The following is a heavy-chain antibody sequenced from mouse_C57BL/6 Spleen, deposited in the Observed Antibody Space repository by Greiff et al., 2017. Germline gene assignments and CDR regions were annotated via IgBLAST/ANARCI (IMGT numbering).Heavy chain of an antibody. V-gene: IGHV1-61*01. J-gene: IGHJ4*01. Sequence: QVQLQQPGAELVRPGSSVKLSCKASGYTFTSSWMDWVKQRPGQGLEWIGNIYPSDSQTHYNQKFKDKATLTVDKSASTAYMQLSSRTSKYSAVYYCARVGSTMVTATGDYYAMDYWGQGTSVTVSS. CDR3: ARVGSTMVTATGDYYAMDY. CDR1: GYTFTSSW. CDR2: IYPSDSQT. D-gene: IGHD2-2*01.